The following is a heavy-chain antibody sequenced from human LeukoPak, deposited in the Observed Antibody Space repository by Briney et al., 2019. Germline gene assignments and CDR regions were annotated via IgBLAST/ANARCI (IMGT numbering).Heavy chain of an antibody. J-gene: IGHJ6*04. D-gene: IGHD4-17*01. CDR1: GDSLTSGSRY. CDR2: LYRSTRT. CDR3: ARCMSELDYGDYAYYYHMDV. V-gene: IGHV4-61*09. Sequence: SETLSLTCTVSGDSLTSGSRYWSWIRQPAGKGLEWIGHLYRSTRTTYNPSLESRVTISGDTAKNQFSLKLGSVTAADTAVYFCARCMSELDYGDYAYYYHMDVWGKGTTVSLPS.